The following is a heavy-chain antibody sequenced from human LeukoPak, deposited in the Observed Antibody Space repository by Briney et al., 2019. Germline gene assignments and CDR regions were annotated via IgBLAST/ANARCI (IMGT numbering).Heavy chain of an antibody. J-gene: IGHJ3*02. D-gene: IGHD3-22*01. CDR2: ISSSGSTI. Sequence: GGSLRLSCAASGFTFSSYEMNWVRQAPGKGLEWVSYISSSGSTIYYADSVKGRFTISRDNAKNSLYLQMNSLRAEDTAVYYCARDPTEITMIVVGGPENAFDIWGQGTMVTVSS. CDR1: GFTFSSYE. CDR3: ARDPTEITMIVVGGPENAFDI. V-gene: IGHV3-48*03.